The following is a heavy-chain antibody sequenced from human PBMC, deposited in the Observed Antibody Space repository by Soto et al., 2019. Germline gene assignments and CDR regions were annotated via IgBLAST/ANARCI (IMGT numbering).Heavy chain of an antibody. D-gene: IGHD2-2*01. CDR2: ISSSGASM. Sequence: GGSLRLSCAASGFTFSASYMSWIRQAPGKGLEWVSYISSSGASMYYADSVKGRFTISRDNANNSLYLQMNSLSPEDTAVYYCARGGFNYAIWGQGT. V-gene: IGHV3-11*01. J-gene: IGHJ4*02. CDR3: ARGGFNYAI. CDR1: GFTFSASY.